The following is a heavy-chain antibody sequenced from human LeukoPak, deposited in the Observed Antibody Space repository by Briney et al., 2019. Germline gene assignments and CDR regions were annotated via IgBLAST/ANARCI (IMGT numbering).Heavy chain of an antibody. CDR2: ISSNGVYT. CDR1: GFTFIAYL. Sequence: GGSLRLSCSATGFTFIAYLFHWVRQAPGKGLEYISAISSNGVYTYYADSVKGRFTISRDNSKNTLYLQMSSLRAEDTAVYYCVKDFWALDQPGTLDLCGQGTLVTVSS. CDR3: VKDFWALDQPGTLDL. V-gene: IGHV3-64D*09. J-gene: IGHJ5*02. D-gene: IGHD1/OR15-1a*01.